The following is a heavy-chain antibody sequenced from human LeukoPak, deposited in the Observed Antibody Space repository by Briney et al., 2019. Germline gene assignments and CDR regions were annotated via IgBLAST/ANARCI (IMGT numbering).Heavy chain of an antibody. D-gene: IGHD3-22*01. CDR2: ISSYNGNT. J-gene: IGHJ6*02. CDR3: ARDVSYYYDSSGSYGMDV. V-gene: IGHV1-18*01. Sequence: ASVKVSCKASGYTFTSYVISWVRHAPGQGLEWMGWISSYNGNTNYAQKLQGRVTMTTDTSTSTAYMELRSLRSDDTAVYYCARDVSYYYDSSGSYGMDVWGQGTTVTVSS. CDR1: GYTFTSYV.